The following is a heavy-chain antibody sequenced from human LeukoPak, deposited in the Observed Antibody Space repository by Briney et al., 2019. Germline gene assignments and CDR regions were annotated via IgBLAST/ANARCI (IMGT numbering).Heavy chain of an antibody. CDR3: ARDRRGSGSYQMYNYFDD. CDR2: IYYSGST. CDR1: GGSISSYY. V-gene: IGHV4-59*01. D-gene: IGHD3-10*01. J-gene: IGHJ4*02. Sequence: SETLSLTCTVSGGSISSYYWSWIRQPPGKGLEWIGYIYYSGSTNYNPSLKSRVTISEDTSKNQFSLKLSSVTAADTAVYYCARDRRGSGSYQMYNYFDDWGQGTLVTVSS.